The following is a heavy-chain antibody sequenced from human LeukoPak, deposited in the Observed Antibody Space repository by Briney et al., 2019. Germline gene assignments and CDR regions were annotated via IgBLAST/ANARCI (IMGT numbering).Heavy chain of an antibody. CDR1: GGSISSSSYY. CDR2: IYYSGST. V-gene: IGHV4-39*01. D-gene: IGHD6-19*01. CDR3: ARQPRLAGDGFDY. Sequence: SETLSLTCTVSGGSISSSSYYWGWIRQPPGKGLEWIGSIYYSGSTYYNPSLKSRVTISVDTSKDQFSLKLSSVTAADTAVYYCARQPRLAGDGFDYWGQGTLVTVSS. J-gene: IGHJ4*02.